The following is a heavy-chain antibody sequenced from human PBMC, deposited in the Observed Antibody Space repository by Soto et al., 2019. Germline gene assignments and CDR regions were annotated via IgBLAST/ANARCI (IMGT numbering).Heavy chain of an antibody. CDR3: ARERSYGLDY. CDR1: GYTFTSYD. CDR2: MNPNSGNP. D-gene: IGHD5-18*01. V-gene: IGHV1-8*01. J-gene: IGHJ4*02. Sequence: QVQLVQSGAEVKKPGASVKVSCKASGYTFTSYDINWVRQATGQGLEWMGWMNPNSGNPVYAQKFQGGVTMTRNTSISTAYMELSSLRSEDTAGYSCARERSYGLDYWGQGTLVTVSS.